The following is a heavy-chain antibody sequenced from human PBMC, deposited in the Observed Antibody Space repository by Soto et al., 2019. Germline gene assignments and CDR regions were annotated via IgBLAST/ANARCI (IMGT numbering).Heavy chain of an antibody. CDR1: GGSISSGGYY. CDR3: ARMRCSGGSCYSSWFDP. V-gene: IGHV4-31*03. D-gene: IGHD2-15*01. CDR2: IYYSGST. Sequence: QVQLQESGPGLVKPSQTLSLTCTVSGGSISSGGYYWSWIRQHPGKGLEWIGYIYYSGSTYYNPSLTSRVTISVDTSKNQFSLKLSSVTAADTAVYYCARMRCSGGSCYSSWFDPWGQGTLVTVSS. J-gene: IGHJ5*02.